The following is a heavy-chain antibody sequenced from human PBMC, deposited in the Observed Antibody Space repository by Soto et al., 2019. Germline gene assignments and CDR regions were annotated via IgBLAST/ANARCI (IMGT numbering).Heavy chain of an antibody. Sequence: PGGSLRLSCAASGFSFGDYAMSWVRQSPGKGLEWVSGISGSGSSSYYTDSVKGRFTISRDNSKNRLYLQMHVLRAEDTGVYYCAKDRQWLVRNFDYWGLGTLVPSPQ. J-gene: IGHJ4*02. CDR2: ISGSGSSS. D-gene: IGHD6-19*01. CDR1: GFSFGDYA. V-gene: IGHV3-23*01. CDR3: AKDRQWLVRNFDY.